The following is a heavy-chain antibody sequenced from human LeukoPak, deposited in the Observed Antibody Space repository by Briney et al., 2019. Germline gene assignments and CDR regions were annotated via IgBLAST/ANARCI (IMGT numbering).Heavy chain of an antibody. CDR1: GFTFSDYS. J-gene: IGHJ4*02. Sequence: GGSLRLSCAASGFTFSDYSMNWVRQAPGKGLEWISYIGISSGNTKYASSVKGRFTISVDNAKHSLYLQMNSLRVEDTAVYYCARDYKYAFDNWGQGTLVTVSS. D-gene: IGHD5-24*01. CDR3: ARDYKYAFDN. CDR2: IGISSGNT. V-gene: IGHV3-48*01.